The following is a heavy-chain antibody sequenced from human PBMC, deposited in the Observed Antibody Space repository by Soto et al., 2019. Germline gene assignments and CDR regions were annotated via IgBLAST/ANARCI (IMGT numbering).Heavy chain of an antibody. CDR1: GYTFTNYG. D-gene: IGHD3-22*01. Sequence: QVQLVESGAEVKKPGASVKVSCKASGYTFTNYGISWVRQAPGQGLEWMGWISGYNGNTKYAQKFQGRVTMTTDTPPNTACMDLRSLRSDDTAVYYCARDREYYYDSIGNYYSNDGMDGWGQGTTVTVS. J-gene: IGHJ6*02. V-gene: IGHV1-18*04. CDR3: ARDREYYYDSIGNYYSNDGMDG. CDR2: ISGYNGNT.